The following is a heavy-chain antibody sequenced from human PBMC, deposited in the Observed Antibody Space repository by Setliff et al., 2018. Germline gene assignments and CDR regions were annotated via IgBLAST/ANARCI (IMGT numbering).Heavy chain of an antibody. CDR3: ARDFELLDNFDVRGVLFDY. V-gene: IGHV4-39*07. CDR1: GASVSGNSYY. J-gene: IGHJ4*01. CDR2: MYYGGGGST. D-gene: IGHD3-10*02. Sequence: SETLSLTCTVSGASVSGNSYYWGWIRQPPGKGLEWIGSMYYGGGGSTYYNASLKSRVTISVDTSKNQFSLKWSSVTAADTAVYYCARDFELLDNFDVRGVLFDYWGPGTLVTVSS.